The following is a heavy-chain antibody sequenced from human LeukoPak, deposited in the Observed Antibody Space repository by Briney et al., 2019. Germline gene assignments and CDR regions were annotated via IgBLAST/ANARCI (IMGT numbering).Heavy chain of an antibody. CDR2: IKSKTDDGTT. CDR3: ATGDCRSTSCYVEYYYYYMDV. J-gene: IGHJ6*03. D-gene: IGHD2-2*01. V-gene: IGHV3-15*01. CDR1: GFTFSSAW. Sequence: PGGSLRLSCAASGFTFSSAWMSWVHQAPGKGLEWVGRIKSKTDDGTTDYAVPVKGRFTISRDDSKNTLHLQMNSLKTEDTAVYYCATGDCRSTSCYVEYYYYYMDVWGKGTTVTVSS.